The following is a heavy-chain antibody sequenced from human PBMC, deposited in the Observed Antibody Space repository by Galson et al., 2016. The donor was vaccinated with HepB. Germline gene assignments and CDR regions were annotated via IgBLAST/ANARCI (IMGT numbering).Heavy chain of an antibody. Sequence: SETLSLTCTVSGASISRSDWWNCWVRQPPGKGLEWIGEIYHSGTTNYNPSPETRVTISVDKSKNHFSLTLSSVTAADTAVYYCAKTTIPWTLADLWGQGTLVTVSS. V-gene: IGHV4-4*02. CDR3: AKTTIPWTLADL. CDR2: IYHSGTT. D-gene: IGHD1-1*01. J-gene: IGHJ4*02. CDR1: GASISRSDW.